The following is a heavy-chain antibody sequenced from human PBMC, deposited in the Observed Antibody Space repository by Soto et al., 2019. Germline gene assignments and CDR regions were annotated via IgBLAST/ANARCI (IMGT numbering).Heavy chain of an antibody. CDR2: IYNSGTT. V-gene: IGHV4-31*03. CDR3: AREPMTTTRVVTHVDP. CDR1: VASISSGGYY. D-gene: IGHD4-17*01. J-gene: IGHJ5*02. Sequence: QVQLQESGPGLVKPSQTLSLICTVSVASISSGGYYWTWIRQHPGKGPEWIGYIYNSGTTFYNPSHGTRVSISSAAAKNQCSLELRSVTVPDTAVYYCAREPMTTTRVVTHVDPWGQGSLDTVAS.